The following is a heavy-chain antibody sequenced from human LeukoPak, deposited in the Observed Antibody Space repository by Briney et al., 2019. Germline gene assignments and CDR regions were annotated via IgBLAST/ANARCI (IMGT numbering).Heavy chain of an antibody. V-gene: IGHV1-46*04. J-gene: IGHJ4*02. CDR2: INPGGGST. CDR3: ARIKYGDGGGYFDY. CDR1: GYTFTSYS. Sequence: ASVKVSCTASGYTFTSYSIHWMRQAPGQGLEWMGKINPGGGSTSYAEKLQGRVTMTSDTSTSTAYMDLSSLRSDDTAIYYCARIKYGDGGGYFDYWGQGILVTVSS. D-gene: IGHD4-17*01.